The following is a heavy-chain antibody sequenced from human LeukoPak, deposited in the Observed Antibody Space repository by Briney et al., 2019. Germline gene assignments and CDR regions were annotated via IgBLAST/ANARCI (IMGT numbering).Heavy chain of an antibody. CDR3: AREAMIVVVGQGDAFDI. CDR1: GGTFSSYA. CDR2: IIPILGIA. D-gene: IGHD3-22*01. Sequence: ASVKVSCKASGGTFSSYAISWVRQAPGQGLEWMGRIIPILGIANYAQKFQGRVTITADKSTSTAYMELSSLRSEDTAVYYCAREAMIVVVGQGDAFDIWGQGTVVTVSS. V-gene: IGHV1-69*04. J-gene: IGHJ3*02.